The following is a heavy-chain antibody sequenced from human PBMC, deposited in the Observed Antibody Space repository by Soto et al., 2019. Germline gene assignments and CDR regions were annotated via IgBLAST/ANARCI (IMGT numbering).Heavy chain of an antibody. D-gene: IGHD6-13*01. CDR3: ASSLSWNWFDP. J-gene: IGHJ5*02. Sequence: QVQLQESGPGLVKPSGTLSLTCAVSGGSISSSNWWSWVRQPPGKGLEWIGEIYHSGSTNYNPSLKRRVTISVDRSKSQFSLNLSSVTAADTAVYYCASSLSWNWFDPWGQGTLVTVSS. CDR2: IYHSGST. V-gene: IGHV4-4*02. CDR1: GGSISSSNW.